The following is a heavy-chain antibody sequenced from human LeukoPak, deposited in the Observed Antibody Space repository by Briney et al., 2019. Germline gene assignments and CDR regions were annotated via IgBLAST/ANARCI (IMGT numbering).Heavy chain of an antibody. CDR2: IYYSGST. CDR3: ARDRYYDFWSGPQGDDWFDP. V-gene: IGHV4-39*07. J-gene: IGHJ5*02. Sequence: PSETLSLTCTVSGGSISSSSYYWGWIRQPPGKGLEWIGSIYYSGSTYYNPSLKSRVTISVDTSKNQFSLKLSSVTAADTAVYYCARDRYYDFWSGPQGDDWFDPWGQGTLVTVSS. CDR1: GGSISSSSYY. D-gene: IGHD3-3*01.